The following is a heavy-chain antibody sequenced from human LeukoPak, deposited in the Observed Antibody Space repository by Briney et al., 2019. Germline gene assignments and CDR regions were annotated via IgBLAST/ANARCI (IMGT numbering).Heavy chain of an antibody. CDR2: IYYSGST. J-gene: IGHJ5*02. V-gene: IGHV4-30-4*01. Sequence: SQTLSLTCTVSGGSISSGDYYWSWIRQPPGTGLEWLGYIYYSGSTYYNPSLKSRVTISVDTSKNQFSLKLSSVTAADTAVYYCAREFCSTSCLWDNWFDPWGQGTLVTVSS. CDR1: GGSISSGDYY. CDR3: AREFCSTSCLWDNWFDP. D-gene: IGHD2-2*01.